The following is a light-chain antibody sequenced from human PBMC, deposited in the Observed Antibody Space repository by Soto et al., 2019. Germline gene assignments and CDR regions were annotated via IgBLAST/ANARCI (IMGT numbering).Light chain of an antibody. CDR2: GAS. Sequence: EIVLTQSPGTLSLSPGERATLSCRASHNISSTYLAWYQQKPGQAPRLLIYGASSKATGIPARFSGSGSGTDFTLTISRLEPEDFAVYYCQQYGSSPPYTFGQGTKVEIK. J-gene: IGKJ2*01. CDR1: HNISSTY. V-gene: IGKV3-20*01. CDR3: QQYGSSPPYT.